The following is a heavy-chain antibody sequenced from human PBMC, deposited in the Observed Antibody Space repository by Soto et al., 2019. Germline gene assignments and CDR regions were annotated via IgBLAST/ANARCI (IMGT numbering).Heavy chain of an antibody. CDR2: INPNSGGT. J-gene: IGHJ5*02. CDR1: GYTFNGYY. CDR3: ARVNWNYSWFDP. V-gene: IGHV1-2*02. Sequence: QVQLVQSGAEVKKPGASVKVSCKASGYTFNGYYMHWVRQAPGQGLEWMGWINPNSGGTNYEQKFQGRVTMTRDTSISTAYMELSRMRSDDTAVYYCARVNWNYSWFDPWGQGTLVTVSS. D-gene: IGHD1-7*01.